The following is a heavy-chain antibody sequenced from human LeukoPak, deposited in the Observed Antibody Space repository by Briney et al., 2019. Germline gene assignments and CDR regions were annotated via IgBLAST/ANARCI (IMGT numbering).Heavy chain of an antibody. D-gene: IGHD3-16*02. J-gene: IGHJ3*02. CDR2: FDPEDGET. Sequence: ASVKVSCKVSGYTLTELSMHWVRQAPGKGLEWMGGFDPEDGETIYXQKFXXRVTMTEDTSTDTAYMELSSLRSEDTAVYYCATASGYPYDAFDIWGQGTMVTVSS. CDR1: GYTLTELS. V-gene: IGHV1-24*01. CDR3: ATASGYPYDAFDI.